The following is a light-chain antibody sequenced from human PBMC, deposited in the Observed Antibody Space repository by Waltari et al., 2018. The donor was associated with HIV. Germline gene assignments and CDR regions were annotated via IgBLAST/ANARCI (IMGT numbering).Light chain of an antibody. CDR3: FSYGGSLHV. Sequence: QSALTQPRSVSGSPGQSVTISCSGASSGVTYNNPVSWYQHHPGKAPKLIIYDVTKGPSGVPDRFSGSNSGNTASLTISGLQAEDEADYYCFSYGGSLHVFGTGTEVTVL. J-gene: IGLJ1*01. CDR2: DVT. V-gene: IGLV2-11*01. CDR1: SSGVTYNNP.